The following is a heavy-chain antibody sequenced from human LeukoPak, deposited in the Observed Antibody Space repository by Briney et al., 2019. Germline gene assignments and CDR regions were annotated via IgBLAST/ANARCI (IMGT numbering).Heavy chain of an antibody. CDR1: GGSFSGYY. CDR3: ARGLGSRWLQRRGMDV. V-gene: IGHV4-34*01. D-gene: IGHD5-24*01. CDR2: INHSGST. J-gene: IGHJ6*02. Sequence: PSETLSLTCAVYGGSFSGYYWSWIRQPPGKGLEWIGEINHSGSTNYNPSLKSRVTISVDTSKNQFSLKLSSVTAADTAVYYCARGLGSRWLQRRGMDVWGQGTTVTVSS.